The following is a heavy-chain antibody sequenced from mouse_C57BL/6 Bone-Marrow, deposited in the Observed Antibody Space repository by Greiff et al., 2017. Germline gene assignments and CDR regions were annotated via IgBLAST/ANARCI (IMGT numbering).Heavy chain of an antibody. D-gene: IGHD1-1*01. CDR1: GFTFSSYG. Sequence: DVKLQESGGDLVKPGGSLKLSCAASGFTFSSYGMSWVRQTPDKRLEWVATISSGGSYTYYPDSVKGRFTISRDTAKNTLYLQMSSLKSEDTAMYYCAKRDYYGSSYSDWYFDVWGTGTSVTGSA. CDR3: AKRDYYGSSYSDWYFDV. CDR2: ISSGGSYT. V-gene: IGHV5-6*02. J-gene: IGHJ1*03.